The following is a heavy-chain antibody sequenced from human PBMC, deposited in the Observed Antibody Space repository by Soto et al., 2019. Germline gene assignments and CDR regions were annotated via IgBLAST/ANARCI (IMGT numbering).Heavy chain of an antibody. J-gene: IGHJ4*02. CDR1: GFTFSSYA. Sequence: GGSLRLSCAASGFTFSSYAMSWVRRAPGKGLEWVSAISGSGGSTYYADSVKGRFTISRDNSKNTLYLQMNSLRAEDTAVYYCAKVYMVRGHIDYWGQGTLVTVSS. V-gene: IGHV3-23*01. D-gene: IGHD3-10*01. CDR3: AKVYMVRGHIDY. CDR2: ISGSGGST.